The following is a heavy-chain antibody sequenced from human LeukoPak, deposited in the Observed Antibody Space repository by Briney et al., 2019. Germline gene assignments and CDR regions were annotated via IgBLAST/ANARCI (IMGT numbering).Heavy chain of an antibody. CDR3: AKDFEGYSSSWYYFDY. V-gene: IGHV3-23*01. Sequence: GGSLRLSRAASGFTFNNYAMSCVRQAPGQGLEWGSTINGSGGRTYYADSVKGRFTISSDNSKNTLYLQMNSLRAEDTAIYYCAKDFEGYSSSWYYFDYWGQGTLVTVSS. D-gene: IGHD6-13*01. J-gene: IGHJ4*02. CDR1: GFTFNNYA. CDR2: INGSGGRT.